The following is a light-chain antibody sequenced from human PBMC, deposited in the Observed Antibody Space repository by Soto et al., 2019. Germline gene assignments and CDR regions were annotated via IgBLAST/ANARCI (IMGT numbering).Light chain of an antibody. V-gene: IGKV3-11*01. Sequence: ETVLTQSPATLSLSPGERATLSCRASQSVSTYVTYLAWYQQKPGQAPRVLIYDASNRATGIPARFSGSGAGTVFTRAISSLEHGDFLVDGCPQRSNWPPVFSGGTKV. CDR1: QSVSTY. CDR2: DAS. J-gene: IGKJ4*01. CDR3: PQRSNWPPV.